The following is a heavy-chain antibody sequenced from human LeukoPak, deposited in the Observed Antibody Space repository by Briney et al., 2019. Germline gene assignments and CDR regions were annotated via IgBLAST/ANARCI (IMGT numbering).Heavy chain of an antibody. Sequence: ASVKVSCKASGYTFTSYYMHWVRQAPGQGLEWMGIINPSGGSTSYAQKFQGRVTMTRDTSTSTVYMELSSLRAEDTAVYYCAKSSTSPYYFDYWGQGTLVTVSS. J-gene: IGHJ4*02. CDR2: INPSGGST. D-gene: IGHD2-2*01. CDR3: AKSSTSPYYFDY. V-gene: IGHV1-46*01. CDR1: GYTFTSYY.